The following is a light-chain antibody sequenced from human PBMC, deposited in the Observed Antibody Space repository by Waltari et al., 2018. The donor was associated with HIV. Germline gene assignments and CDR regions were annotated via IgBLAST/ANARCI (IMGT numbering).Light chain of an antibody. J-gene: IGKJ1*01. CDR2: KAS. CDR3: QQYSTYAWA. CDR1: KSINTW. V-gene: IGKV1-5*03. Sequence: DIQMTQSQSTLSAFVGDRVTITCRASKSINTWLAWYQQKPGKAPKVLIYKASSLESGVPSRFSGSGSGTEFTLTISSLQPDDSATYYCQQYSTYAWAFGQGTKVEIK.